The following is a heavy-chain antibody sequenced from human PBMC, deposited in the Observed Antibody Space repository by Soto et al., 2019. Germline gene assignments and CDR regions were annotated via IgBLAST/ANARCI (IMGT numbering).Heavy chain of an antibody. V-gene: IGHV3-74*03. J-gene: IGHJ4*02. CDR3: ARLIGGSGSFIDY. CDR2: INSDGSST. D-gene: IGHD3-10*01. Sequence: EVQLVESGGGLVQPGGSLRLSCAASGFIFSGYWMHWVRRAPGKGLVWVSRINSDGSSTTYADSVKGRFTISRDNAKNTMYLEMNSLRAEDTAVYYCARLIGGSGSFIDYWGQGTLGTVSS. CDR1: GFIFSGYW.